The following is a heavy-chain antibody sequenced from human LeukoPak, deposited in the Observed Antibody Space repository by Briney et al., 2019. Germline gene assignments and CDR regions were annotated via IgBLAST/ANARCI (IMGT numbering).Heavy chain of an antibody. CDR2: ISWNSGSI. V-gene: IGHV3-9*03. CDR3: AKDLHVTAMGLGCAFDI. CDR1: GFTFDDYA. J-gene: IGHJ3*02. D-gene: IGHD5-18*01. Sequence: GGSLRLSCAASGFTFDDYAMHWVRQAPGKGLEWVSGISWNSGSIGYADSVKGRFTISRDNAKNSLYLQMNSLRAEDMALYYYAKDLHVTAMGLGCAFDIWGQGTMVTVSS.